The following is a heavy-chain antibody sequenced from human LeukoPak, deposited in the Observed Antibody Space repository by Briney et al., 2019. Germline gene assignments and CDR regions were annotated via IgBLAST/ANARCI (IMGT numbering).Heavy chain of an antibody. CDR1: GFTFSSYW. V-gene: IGHV3-7*01. CDR3: AREFQSSY. D-gene: IGHD2-21*01. Sequence: GGSLRLSCAASGFTFSSYWMIWVRQAPGKGLEWVAYINEDGSEKNYVDSVMGRFTISRDNAKNSLYLQMNSLRAEDTAVYYCAREFQSSYWGQGTLVTVSS. CDR2: INEDGSEK. J-gene: IGHJ4*02.